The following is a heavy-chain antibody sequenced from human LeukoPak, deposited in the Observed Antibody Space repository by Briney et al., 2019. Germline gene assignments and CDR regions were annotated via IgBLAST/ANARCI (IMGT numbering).Heavy chain of an antibody. CDR2: INHSGST. CDR3: ARGGWQQLGYFHY. V-gene: IGHV4-34*01. CDR1: GGSFSGYY. Sequence: SETLSLTCAVYGGSFSGYYWSWIRQPPGKGLEWIGEINHSGSTNYNPSLKSRVTISVDTSKNQFSLKLSSVTAADTAVYYCARGGWQQLGYFHYWGQGTLVTVSS. J-gene: IGHJ4*02. D-gene: IGHD6-13*01.